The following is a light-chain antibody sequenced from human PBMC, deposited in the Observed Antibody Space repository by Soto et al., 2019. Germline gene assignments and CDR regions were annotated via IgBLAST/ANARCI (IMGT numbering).Light chain of an antibody. CDR2: SAS. V-gene: IGKV1-39*01. CDR1: QSISDD. CDR3: EHGHCYPYN. Sequence: DIQMTQSQSSLSASVGDRVTITCRASQSISDDLNWYQQKPGKAPRLLIHSASTLHSGVPSKFSGSGSGADFTLANTSVQPEDFATYYCEHGHCYPYNFGQGTKLETK. J-gene: IGKJ2*01.